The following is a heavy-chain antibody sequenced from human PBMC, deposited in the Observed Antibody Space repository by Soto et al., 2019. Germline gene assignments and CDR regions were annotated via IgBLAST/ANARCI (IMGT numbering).Heavy chain of an antibody. CDR3: ARTTYYDILTGYNYYYYYMDV. CDR2: MNPNSGNT. Sequence: QVQLVQSGAEVKKPGASVKVSCKASGYTFTSYDINWVRQATGQGLEWMGWMNPNSGNTGYAQKFQGRVTMTRNTSTSTAYMELSSLRSEDTAVYYCARTTYYDILTGYNYYYYYMDVWGKGTTVTVSS. J-gene: IGHJ6*03. CDR1: GYTFTSYD. D-gene: IGHD3-9*01. V-gene: IGHV1-8*01.